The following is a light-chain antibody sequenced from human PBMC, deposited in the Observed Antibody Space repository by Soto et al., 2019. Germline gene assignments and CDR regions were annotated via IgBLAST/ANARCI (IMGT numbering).Light chain of an antibody. CDR1: QSVRTN. Sequence: ETVMTQSPATLSVSPGERVTLSCRASQSVRTNLVWYQQSPGQPPRLLIYGASDRVAGVPDRFSGSGSGTDFTLTISGLQSEDCAVYYCQQYNEWPRTFGQGTMLEIK. CDR3: QQYNEWPRT. CDR2: GAS. J-gene: IGKJ2*01. V-gene: IGKV3-15*01.